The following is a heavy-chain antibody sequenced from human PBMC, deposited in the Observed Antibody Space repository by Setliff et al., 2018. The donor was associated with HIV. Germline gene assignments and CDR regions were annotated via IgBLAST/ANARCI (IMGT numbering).Heavy chain of an antibody. CDR2: IYYRGSA. J-gene: IGHJ4*02. CDR3: ARARGPPLPVLDF. D-gene: IGHD3-10*01. CDR1: GGSITTTNYY. Sequence: ASETLSLTCTVSGGSITTTNYYWGWVRQSPGKGLEWIGVIYYRGSAYYNLSLQSRVTLSVDTSKNSFSLHLTSVTAADTAVYFCARARGPPLPVLDFWGQGTPVTVSS. V-gene: IGHV4-39*07.